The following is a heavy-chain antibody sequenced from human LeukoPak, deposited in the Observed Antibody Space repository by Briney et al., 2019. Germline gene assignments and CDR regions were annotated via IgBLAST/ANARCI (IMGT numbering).Heavy chain of an antibody. CDR3: ARSPRYSRLNRG. D-gene: IGHD6-13*01. Sequence: GRSLRPSCPTSGFTLTTYSMNWVRQAPGKWLEWVSSISSSSSDIYYADSVKGRFTISRDNAKNSLYLQMNSLRAEDTALYYCARSPRYSRLNRGWGQGTLVTVSS. J-gene: IGHJ4*02. CDR1: GFTLTTYS. CDR2: ISSSSSDI. V-gene: IGHV3-21*01.